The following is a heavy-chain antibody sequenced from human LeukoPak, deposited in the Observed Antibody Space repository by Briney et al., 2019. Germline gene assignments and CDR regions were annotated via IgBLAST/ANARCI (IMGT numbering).Heavy chain of an antibody. CDR3: AKGGKWDVTPFDY. J-gene: IGHJ4*02. CDR1: GFTYTSYS. CDR2: ISGGGGST. D-gene: IGHD1-26*01. Sequence: GGSLRLSCAASGFTYTSYSMNWVRQAPGKGLEWVSTISGGGGSTYYADSVKGRFTISRDNSKNTLYLQVNSLRAEDTAVYYCAKGGKWDVTPFDYWGQGTLVTVSS. V-gene: IGHV3-23*01.